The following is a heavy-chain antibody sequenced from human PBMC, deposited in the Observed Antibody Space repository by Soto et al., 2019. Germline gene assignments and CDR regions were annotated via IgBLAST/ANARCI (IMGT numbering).Heavy chain of an antibody. D-gene: IGHD1-7*01. Sequence: LCLTCTVSCGSLSTSSYYWGWIRQPPGKGLEWIGSIYYSGSTYYNPSLKSRVTISVDTSKNQFSLKLSSVTAADTAVYYCARIASNWNYVGNYPVDYWGQGTLVTVSS. CDR3: ARIASNWNYVGNYPVDY. V-gene: IGHV4-39*01. CDR2: IYYSGST. CDR1: CGSLSTSSYY. J-gene: IGHJ4*02.